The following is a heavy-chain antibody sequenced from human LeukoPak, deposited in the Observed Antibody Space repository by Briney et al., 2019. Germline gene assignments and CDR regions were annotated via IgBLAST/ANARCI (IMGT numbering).Heavy chain of an antibody. D-gene: IGHD3-3*01. CDR2: ISGSGAGT. Sequence: GGTLRLSCAASGFTFSNSGMNWVRQAAGKGLEWVSTISGSGAGTYYADSMKGRTTISRDNSKNTLYLQVNSLRDEDTAVYYCAKGVRYYTGYSYHYYMDVWGKGTTVTISS. CDR3: AKGVRYYTGYSYHYYMDV. J-gene: IGHJ6*03. V-gene: IGHV3-23*01. CDR1: GFTFSNSG.